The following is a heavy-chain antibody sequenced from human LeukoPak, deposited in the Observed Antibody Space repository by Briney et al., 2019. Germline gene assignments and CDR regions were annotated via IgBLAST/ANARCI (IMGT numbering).Heavy chain of an antibody. V-gene: IGHV3-23*01. CDR2: ISGSGGST. CDR3: AKRYYYDSSRALDY. J-gene: IGHJ4*02. CDR1: GFTFSSYA. D-gene: IGHD3-22*01. Sequence: GGSLRLSCAASGFTFSSYAMSWVRQAPGKGLEWVSAISGSGGSTYYADSVKGRFTISRDNSKNTLYLQMNSLRAEDTAVYYCAKRYYYDSSRALDYWGRGTLVTVSS.